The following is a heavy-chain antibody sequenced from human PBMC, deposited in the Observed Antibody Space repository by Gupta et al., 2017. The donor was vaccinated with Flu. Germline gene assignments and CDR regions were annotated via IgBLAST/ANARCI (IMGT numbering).Heavy chain of an antibody. V-gene: IGHV4-34*01. J-gene: IGHJ4*02. CDR3: ARTGPQYYYDSSGYSFGY. Sequence: QVQLQQWGAGLLKPSETLSLTCAVYGGSFSGYYWSWIRQPPGKGLEWIGEINHSGSTNYNPSLKSRVTISVDTSKNQFSLKLSSVTAADTAVYYCARTGPQYYYDSSGYSFGYWGQGTLVTVSS. CDR1: GGSFSGYY. D-gene: IGHD3-22*01. CDR2: INHSGST.